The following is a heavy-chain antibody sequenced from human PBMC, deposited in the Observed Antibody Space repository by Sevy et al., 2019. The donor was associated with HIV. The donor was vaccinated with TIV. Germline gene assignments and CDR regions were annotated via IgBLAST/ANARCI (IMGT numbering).Heavy chain of an antibody. J-gene: IGHJ6*03. V-gene: IGHV3-74*01. CDR2: INSDGSST. CDR3: ARTIAYYDFWSGYFGVSDYYYYYMDV. CDR1: GFTFSSYW. Sequence: GGSLRLSCAASGFTFSSYWMHWVRQAPGKGLVWVSRINSDGSSTSYADSVKGRFTISRDNAKNTLYLQMNSLRAEDTAVYYCARTIAYYDFWSGYFGVSDYYYYYMDVWGKGTTVTVSS. D-gene: IGHD3-3*01.